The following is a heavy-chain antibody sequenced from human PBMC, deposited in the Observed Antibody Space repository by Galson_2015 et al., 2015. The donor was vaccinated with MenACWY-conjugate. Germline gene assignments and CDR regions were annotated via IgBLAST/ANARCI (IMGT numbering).Heavy chain of an antibody. D-gene: IGHD3-22*01. CDR2: ISGSGGDI. J-gene: IGHJ3*02. CDR3: AKGANSYDSSGKRDDAFDI. Sequence: SLRLSCAASGFTFSKCVMSWVRQAPGKGLEWVAGISGSGGDIDYADSVKGRFTISRDNSKNTVYLQMNSLRAEDTAVYHCAKGANSYDSSGKRDDAFDIWGQGTMVTVSS. V-gene: IGHV3-23*01. CDR1: GFTFSKCV.